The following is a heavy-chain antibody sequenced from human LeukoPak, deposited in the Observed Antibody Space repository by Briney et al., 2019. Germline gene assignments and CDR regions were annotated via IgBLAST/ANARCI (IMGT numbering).Heavy chain of an antibody. J-gene: IGHJ3*02. CDR2: IKQDGSEK. CDR1: GFTVSDNY. Sequence: GGSLRLSCAASGFTVSDNYMNWVRQAPGKGLEWVANIKQDGSEKYYVDSVKGRFTITRDNAKNSLYLQMNSLRAEDTAVYYCARARTRYSGSYGGAFDIWGQGTMVTVSS. D-gene: IGHD1-26*01. CDR3: ARARTRYSGSYGGAFDI. V-gene: IGHV3-7*01.